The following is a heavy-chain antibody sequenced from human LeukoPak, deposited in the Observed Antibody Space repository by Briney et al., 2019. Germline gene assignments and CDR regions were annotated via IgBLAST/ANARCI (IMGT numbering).Heavy chain of an antibody. CDR1: GFTFSSYG. CDR3: AKDTNSYGYRYYYYYMDV. J-gene: IGHJ6*03. Sequence: PGGSLRLSCAASGFTFSSYGMHWVRQAPGKGLEWVAFIRYDGSNKYYADSVKGRFTISRDNSKNTLYLQMNSLRAEDTAVYYCAKDTNSYGYRYYYYYMDVWGKGTTVTISS. CDR2: IRYDGSNK. D-gene: IGHD5-18*01. V-gene: IGHV3-30*02.